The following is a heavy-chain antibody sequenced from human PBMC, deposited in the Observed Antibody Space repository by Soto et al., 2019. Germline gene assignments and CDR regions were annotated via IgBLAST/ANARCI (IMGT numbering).Heavy chain of an antibody. V-gene: IGHV3-30*18. Sequence: GGSLRLSCAASGFTFSSYGMHWVRQAPGKGLEWVAVISYDGSNKYYADSAKGRFTISRDNSKNTLYLQMNSLRAEDTAVYYCAKEFIHSSPGANYYYYGMDVWGQGTTVTVSS. CDR2: ISYDGSNK. CDR1: GFTFSSYG. J-gene: IGHJ6*02. D-gene: IGHD6-13*01. CDR3: AKEFIHSSPGANYYYYGMDV.